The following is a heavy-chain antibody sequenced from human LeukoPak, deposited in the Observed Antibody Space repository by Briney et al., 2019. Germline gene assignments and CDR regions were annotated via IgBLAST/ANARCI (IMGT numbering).Heavy chain of an antibody. CDR1: GFTFSNAW. CDR2: IKSKTDGGTT. D-gene: IGHD6-13*01. Sequence: PGGSLRLSCAASGFTFSNAWMTWVRQAPGKELEWVGRIKSKTDGGTTDYAAPVKGRFTISRDDSKNTLYLQMNSLKTEDTAVYYCTTGSWYGGEYFDYWGQGALVTVSS. J-gene: IGHJ4*02. V-gene: IGHV3-15*01. CDR3: TTGSWYGGEYFDY.